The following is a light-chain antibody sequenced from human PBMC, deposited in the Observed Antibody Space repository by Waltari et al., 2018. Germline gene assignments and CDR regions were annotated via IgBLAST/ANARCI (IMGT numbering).Light chain of an antibody. J-gene: IGLJ2*01. Sequence: QSALTQPPSVSGSPGQSVTISCTGTSSDVGSYNRVSWYQQPPGTAPKLMIYEVSNRPSGVPDRFSGSTSGTASLTISGLQAEDEADYYCSSYTSSSTVVFGGGTKLTVL. CDR1: SSDVGSYNR. CDR2: EVS. V-gene: IGLV2-18*02. CDR3: SSYTSSSTVV.